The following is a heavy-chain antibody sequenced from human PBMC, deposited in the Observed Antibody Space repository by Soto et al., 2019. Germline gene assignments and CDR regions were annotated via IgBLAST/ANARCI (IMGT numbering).Heavy chain of an antibody. CDR1: GGSFSGYY. Sequence: SETLSLTCAVYGGSFSGYYWSWIRQPPGKGQECIWVINHSGSTNYYPFLKSRVTISVDTSKNQFSLKLSSVTAADTAVYYCARARVVVAATYYYYYGMDVWGQGTTVTVSS. CDR2: INHSGST. J-gene: IGHJ6*02. CDR3: ARARVVVAATYYYYYGMDV. V-gene: IGHV4-34*01. D-gene: IGHD2-15*01.